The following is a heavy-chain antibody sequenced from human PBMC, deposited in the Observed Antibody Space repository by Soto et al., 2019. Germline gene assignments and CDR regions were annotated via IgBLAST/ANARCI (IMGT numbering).Heavy chain of an antibody. CDR2: TYYRSKWYN. V-gene: IGHV6-1*01. J-gene: IGHJ3*02. CDR3: ARVYYDSSGYTAFDI. CDR1: GYSVSSNSAA. D-gene: IGHD3-22*01. Sequence: SHTLSLTCAMSGYSVSSNSAALNRIRQSPSRGLEWLGRTYYRSKWYNDYAVSVKSRITINPDTSKNQFSLQLNSVTPEDTAVYYCARVYYDSSGYTAFDIWGQGIMVTVSS.